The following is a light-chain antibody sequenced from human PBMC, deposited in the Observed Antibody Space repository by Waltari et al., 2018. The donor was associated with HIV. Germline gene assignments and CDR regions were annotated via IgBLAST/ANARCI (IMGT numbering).Light chain of an antibody. CDR2: GES. Sequence: EIVMTQSPATLSVSPGERATLSCRASQSVSSNLAWYQQKPGQSPRLLIDGESNMATGIPARLSCGGSGPDFTLSIRSLEYEDSAVYYCQEYNDWHPSYGGGTTVECK. J-gene: IGKJ4*01. CDR1: QSVSSN. CDR3: QEYNDWHPS. V-gene: IGKV3-15*01.